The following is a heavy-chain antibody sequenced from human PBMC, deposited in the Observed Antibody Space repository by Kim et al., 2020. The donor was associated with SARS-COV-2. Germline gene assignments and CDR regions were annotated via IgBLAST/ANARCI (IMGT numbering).Heavy chain of an antibody. D-gene: IGHD3-3*02. CDR2: VKQDGSET. CDR3: ARGFSGIDY. Sequence: GGSLRLSCAASGFTFTTYWMTWVRRAPGKGLEWVANVKQDGSETYYVDSVKGRFTISRDNAKNSVSLQMNSLRPEDTAVYFCARGFSGIDYWGQGTPVTVSS. V-gene: IGHV3-7*01. CDR1: GFTFTTYW. J-gene: IGHJ4*02.